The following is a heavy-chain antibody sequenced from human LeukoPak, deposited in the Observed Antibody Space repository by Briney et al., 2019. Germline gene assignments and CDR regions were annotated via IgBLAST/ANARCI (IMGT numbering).Heavy chain of an antibody. CDR2: ISYDGSNK. CDR1: GFTFRNYG. Sequence: PGGSLRLSCAASGFTFRNYGMHWVRQAPGKGLEWVAVISYDGSNKYYADSVKGRFTISRDNSKNTLFLQTDSLRGEDTAVYYCAKDMVRGVIKRGYFDYWGQGTLVTVSS. D-gene: IGHD3-10*01. V-gene: IGHV3-30*18. J-gene: IGHJ4*02. CDR3: AKDMVRGVIKRGYFDY.